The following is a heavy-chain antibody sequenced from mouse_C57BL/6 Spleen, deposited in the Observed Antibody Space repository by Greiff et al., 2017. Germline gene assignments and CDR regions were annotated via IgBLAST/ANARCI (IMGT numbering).Heavy chain of an antibody. V-gene: IGHV5-17*01. CDR1: GFTFSDYG. CDR3: ARGYYGENWFAY. D-gene: IGHD1-1*01. Sequence: DVKLVESGGGLVKPGGSLKLSCAASGFTFSDYGMHWVRQAPEKGLEWVAYISSGSSTIYYADTVKGRLTISRDKSKNTLFLQMTSLRSEDTAMYYCARGYYGENWFAYWCQGTLVTVSA. J-gene: IGHJ3*01. CDR2: ISSGSSTI.